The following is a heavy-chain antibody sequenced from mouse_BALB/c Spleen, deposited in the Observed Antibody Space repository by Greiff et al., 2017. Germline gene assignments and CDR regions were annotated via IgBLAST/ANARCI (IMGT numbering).Heavy chain of an antibody. Sequence: EVKLVESGAELVKPGASVKLSCTASGFNIKDTYMHWVKQRPEQGLEWIGRIDPANGNTKYDPKFQGKATITADTSSNTAYLQLSSLTSEDTAVYYCARGDYYGSWDYAMDYWGQGTSVTVSS. CDR1: GFNIKDTY. D-gene: IGHD1-1*01. CDR3: ARGDYYGSWDYAMDY. J-gene: IGHJ4*01. CDR2: IDPANGNT. V-gene: IGHV14-3*02.